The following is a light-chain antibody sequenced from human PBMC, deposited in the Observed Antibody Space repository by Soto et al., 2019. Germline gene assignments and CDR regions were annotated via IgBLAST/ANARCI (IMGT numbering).Light chain of an antibody. J-gene: IGKJ2*01. CDR3: QQYNNRHHS. V-gene: IGKV3-15*01. Sequence: EIVMTQSPATLSVSPGERATLSCRASQSVSSKLAWFQQKPGQAPRLLSYFASTRAPDIPSRFSGSGSGTEFTLTIMSLQTEDFAGYYCQQYNNRHHSFGKETNMEIK. CDR2: FAS. CDR1: QSVSSK.